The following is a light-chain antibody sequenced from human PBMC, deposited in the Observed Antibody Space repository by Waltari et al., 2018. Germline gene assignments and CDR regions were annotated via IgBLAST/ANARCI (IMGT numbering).Light chain of an antibody. Sequence: SCRASHSISKYLVWDQQGPGHPPRLLIYAASTRATGVPDRFSGSGYGTDFTLTISRLEPEDFAVYYCQNHERLPATFGQGTKVEIK. V-gene: IGKV3-11*01. CDR1: HSISKY. CDR2: AAS. CDR3: QNHERLPAT. J-gene: IGKJ1*01.